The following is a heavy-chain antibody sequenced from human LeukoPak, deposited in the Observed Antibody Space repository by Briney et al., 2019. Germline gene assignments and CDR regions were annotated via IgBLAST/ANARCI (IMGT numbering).Heavy chain of an antibody. CDR1: GYSFTSYW. J-gene: IGHJ6*02. Sequence: GESLKISCKGSGYSFTSYWIGWVRQMPGKGLEWMGIIYPGDSDTRYSPSFQGQVTISADKSISTAYLEWSSLKASDTAMYYCAIPYSNYEGVWDVWGQGTTVTVSS. D-gene: IGHD4-11*01. CDR3: AIPYSNYEGVWDV. V-gene: IGHV5-51*01. CDR2: IYPGDSDT.